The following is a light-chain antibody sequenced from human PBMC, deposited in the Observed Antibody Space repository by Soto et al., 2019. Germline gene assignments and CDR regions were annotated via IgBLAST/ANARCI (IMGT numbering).Light chain of an antibody. Sequence: AIQLTQSPSSLSASVGDRVTITCRASQGINSALAWYQQKPGKAPKLLIYDASSLESGVPSRFSGSGSGTDFTLAISSLQPEDFATYYCQQFNNYPRTFGQGTRLEIK. CDR3: QQFNNYPRT. V-gene: IGKV1D-13*01. CDR1: QGINSA. CDR2: DAS. J-gene: IGKJ5*01.